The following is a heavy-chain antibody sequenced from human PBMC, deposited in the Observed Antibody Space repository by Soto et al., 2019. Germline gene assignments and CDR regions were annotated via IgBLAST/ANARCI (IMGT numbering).Heavy chain of an antibody. CDR1: GFTFSNYG. CDR2: IWYDGSNK. J-gene: IGHJ4*02. D-gene: IGHD3-10*01. Sequence: GSLRLSFAASGFTFSNYGMHWVRQAPGKGLEWVAIIWYDGSNKYYADSVKGRFTISRDNSKNAVYLQMNSLRAEDTAMYFCAAGEPLNYRGQGTLVTVSS. CDR3: AAGEPLNY. V-gene: IGHV3-33*01.